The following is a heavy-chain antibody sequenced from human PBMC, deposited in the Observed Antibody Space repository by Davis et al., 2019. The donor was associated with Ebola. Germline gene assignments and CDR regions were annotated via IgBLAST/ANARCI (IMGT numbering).Heavy chain of an antibody. V-gene: IGHV3-23*01. CDR3: ARDNVRWSSHEPFDY. CDR2: ISGSGGST. CDR1: GFTFSSYA. Sequence: GESLKISCAASGFTFSSYAMSWVRQAPGKGLEWVSAISGSGGSTNYADSVKGRFTISRDNAKNSLYLQMNSLRDEDTAVYYCARDNVRWSSHEPFDYWGQGTLVTVSS. J-gene: IGHJ4*02. D-gene: IGHD1-26*01.